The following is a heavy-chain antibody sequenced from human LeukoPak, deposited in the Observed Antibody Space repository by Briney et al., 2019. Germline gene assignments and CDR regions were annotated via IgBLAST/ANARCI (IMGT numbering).Heavy chain of an antibody. V-gene: IGHV3-30*02. CDR2: IRYDGSNK. CDR3: AKDRRYCSSTSCYLGAFDI. CDR1: GFTFSNAW. D-gene: IGHD2-2*01. J-gene: IGHJ3*02. Sequence: GGSLRLSCAASGFTFSNAWMSWVRQAPGKGLEWVAFIRYDGSNKYYADSVKGRFTISRDNSKNTLYLQMNSLRAEDTAVYYCAKDRRYCSSTSCYLGAFDIWGQGTMVTVSS.